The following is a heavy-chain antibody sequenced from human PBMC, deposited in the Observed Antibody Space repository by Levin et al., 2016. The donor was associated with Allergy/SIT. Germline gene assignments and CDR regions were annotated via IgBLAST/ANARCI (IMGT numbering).Heavy chain of an antibody. V-gene: IGHV1-69*04. J-gene: IGHJ6*02. Sequence: SVKVSCKASGYTFTSYGISWVRQAPGQGLEWMGRIIPILGIANYAQKFQGRVTITADKSTSTAYMELSSLRSEDTAVYYCARVGYYYYGMDVWGQGTTVTVSS. CDR3: ARVGYYYYGMDV. CDR2: IIPILGIA. CDR1: GYTFTSYG.